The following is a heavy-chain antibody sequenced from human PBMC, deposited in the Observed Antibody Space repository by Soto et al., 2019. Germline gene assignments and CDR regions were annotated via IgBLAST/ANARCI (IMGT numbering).Heavy chain of an antibody. V-gene: IGHV2-5*02. D-gene: IGHD3-16*02. CDR2: IYWDDDK. CDR3: ARGDYDYIWGSYRFGPNWFDP. J-gene: IGHJ5*02. CDR1: GFSLSTSGVG. Sequence: QITLKESGPTLVKPTQTLTLTCTFSGFSLSTSGVGVGWIRQPPGKALEWLALIYWDDDKRYSPSLKSRLTITKATSKNQVVLTMTNRDPVDTATYYCARGDYDYIWGSYRFGPNWFDPWGQGTLVTVSS.